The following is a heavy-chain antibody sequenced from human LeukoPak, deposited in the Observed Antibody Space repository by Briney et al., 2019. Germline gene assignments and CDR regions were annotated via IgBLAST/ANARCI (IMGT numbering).Heavy chain of an antibody. CDR3: ARDLENSVVVTAIGY. CDR1: GGSISSYY. Sequence: PSETLSLTCTVSGGSISSYYWSWLRQPPGKGLEWIGYIYYSGSTNYNPSLKSRVTISVDTSKNQFSLKLSSVTAADTAVYYCARDLENSVVVTAIGYWGQGTLVTVSS. CDR2: IYYSGST. V-gene: IGHV4-59*01. D-gene: IGHD2-21*02. J-gene: IGHJ4*02.